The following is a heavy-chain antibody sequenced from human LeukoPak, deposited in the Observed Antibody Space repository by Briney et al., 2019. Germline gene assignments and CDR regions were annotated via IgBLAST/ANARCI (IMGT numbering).Heavy chain of an antibody. CDR3: ATAVTTIFGVVDTYYMDV. J-gene: IGHJ6*03. Sequence: ASVKVSCKVSGYTLTELSMHWVRQAPGKGLEWMGGFDPEDGETIYAQKFQGRVTMTEDTSTDTAYMELSSLRSEDTAVYYCATAVTTIFGVVDTYYMDVWGKGTTVTVSS. CDR2: FDPEDGET. V-gene: IGHV1-24*01. D-gene: IGHD3-3*01. CDR1: GYTLTELS.